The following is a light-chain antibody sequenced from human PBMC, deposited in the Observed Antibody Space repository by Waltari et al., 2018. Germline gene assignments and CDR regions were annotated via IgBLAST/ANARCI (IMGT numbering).Light chain of an antibody. CDR1: QSVSSH. CDR2: GAS. J-gene: IGKJ3*01. Sequence: TKSPATLSLSPGERATLSCRASQSVSSHLAWYQHKPGQAPRLLIFGASTRATGIPDRFSGRATGTDFTLTISRLEPEDFAVYYCQNYNTSPFTFGPGTKLEI. CDR3: QNYNTSPFT. V-gene: IGKV3D-15*01.